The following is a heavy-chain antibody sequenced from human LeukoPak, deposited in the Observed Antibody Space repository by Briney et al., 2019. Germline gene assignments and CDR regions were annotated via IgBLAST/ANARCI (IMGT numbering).Heavy chain of an antibody. D-gene: IGHD1-14*01. CDR3: ARGGPGYYFDY. V-gene: IGHV1-69*04. CDR2: IVPIPGLA. J-gene: IGHJ4*02. Sequence: GASVKVSCKASGYTFTSYGISWVRQAPGQGLERMGRIVPIPGLANYAQKFQGRVTITADKSTSTAYMELSSLRSEDTAVYYCARGGPGYYFDYWGQGTLVTVSS. CDR1: GYTFTSYG.